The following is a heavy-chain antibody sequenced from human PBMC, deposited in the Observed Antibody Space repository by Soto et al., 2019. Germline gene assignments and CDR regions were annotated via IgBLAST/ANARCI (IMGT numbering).Heavy chain of an antibody. CDR3: AKEGIWIVATITLYYYGMDV. D-gene: IGHD5-12*01. CDR2: ISYDGSNK. Sequence: PGGSLRLSCAASGFTFSSYGMHWVRQAPGKGLEWVAVISYDGSNKYYADSVKGRFTISRDNSKNTLYLQMNSLRAEDTAVYYCAKEGIWIVATITLYYYGMDVWGQGTTVTVSS. V-gene: IGHV3-30*18. CDR1: GFTFSSYG. J-gene: IGHJ6*02.